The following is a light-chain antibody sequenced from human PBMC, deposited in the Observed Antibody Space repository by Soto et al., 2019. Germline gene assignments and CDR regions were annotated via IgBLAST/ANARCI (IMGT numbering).Light chain of an antibody. CDR3: QKTYSTPFT. V-gene: IGKV1-39*01. CDR1: QTISNY. CDR2: AAS. Sequence: DIQMTQSPSSLSASVGDRVTINCRASQTISNYLNWYQEKPGKAPKLLIYAASNLHSGVPSRFSGSRSVTEFTLTISNLQPEYFSTYYCQKTYSTPFTFGPVTNVDI. J-gene: IGKJ3*01.